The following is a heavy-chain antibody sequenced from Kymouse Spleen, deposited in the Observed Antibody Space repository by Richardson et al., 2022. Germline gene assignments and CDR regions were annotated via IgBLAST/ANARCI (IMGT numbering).Heavy chain of an antibody. Sequence: QVQLQESGPGLVKPSETLSLTCTVSGGSVSSGSYYWSWIRQPPGKGLEWIGYIYYSGSTNYNPSLKSRVTISVDTSKNQFSLKLSSVTAADTAVYYCARSLINEDYYYYYGMDVWGQGTTVTVSS. CDR3: ARSLINEDYYYYYGMDV. D-gene: IGHD2-8*01,IGHD5-24*01. CDR2: IYYSGST. CDR1: GGSVSSGSYY. V-gene: IGHV4-61*01. J-gene: IGHJ6*02.